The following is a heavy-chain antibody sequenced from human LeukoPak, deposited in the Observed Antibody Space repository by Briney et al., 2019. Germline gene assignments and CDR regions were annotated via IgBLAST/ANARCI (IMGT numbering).Heavy chain of an antibody. CDR1: GFTFSSYA. D-gene: IGHD3-10*01. CDR3: AKVIGRSFTYGCDY. Sequence: GGSLRLSCAASGFTFSSYAMSWVRQAPGKGLEWVSAISGSGGSTYYADPVKGRFTISRDNSKNTLYLQMNSLRAEDTAVYYCAKVIGRSFTYGCDYWGQGTLVTVSS. V-gene: IGHV3-23*01. J-gene: IGHJ4*02. CDR2: ISGSGGST.